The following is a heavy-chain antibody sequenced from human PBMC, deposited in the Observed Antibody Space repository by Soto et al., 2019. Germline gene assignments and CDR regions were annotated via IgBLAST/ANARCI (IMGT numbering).Heavy chain of an antibody. J-gene: IGHJ5*02. CDR2: INHSGST. V-gene: IGHV4-34*01. CDR1: GGSFSGYY. CDR3: AGNRRNGTSP. Sequence: QVQLQQWGAGLLKPSETLSLTCAVYGGSFSGYYWSWIRQPPGKGLEWIGEINHSGSTNYNPSLKGRGPKSVSPSKNQVPLKLRSWAAAEPAVDFFAGNRRNGTSPWGQGTLVTVSS. D-gene: IGHD1-7*01.